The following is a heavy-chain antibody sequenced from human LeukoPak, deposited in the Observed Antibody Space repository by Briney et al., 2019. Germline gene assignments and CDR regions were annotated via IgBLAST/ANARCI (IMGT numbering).Heavy chain of an antibody. V-gene: IGHV3-23*01. D-gene: IGHD3-10*01. Sequence: GRSLRLSCAASGFTFSSYAMSWVRQAPGKGLEWVSAISGSGGSTYYADSVKGRFTISRDNSKNTLYLQMNSLRAEDTAVYYCAKGRAETRGRLWFGENWFDPWGQGTLVIVSS. CDR3: AKGRAETRGRLWFGENWFDP. CDR1: GFTFSSYA. J-gene: IGHJ5*02. CDR2: ISGSGGST.